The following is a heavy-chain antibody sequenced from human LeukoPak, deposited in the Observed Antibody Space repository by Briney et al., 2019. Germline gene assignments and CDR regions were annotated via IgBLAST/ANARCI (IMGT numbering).Heavy chain of an antibody. Sequence: ASVTVSFKASGYTFTSYDISWVRKAPGQGLEWMGWISAYNGNTNCAQKLQSRVSMTTDTSTSTAYMELRSLRSDDTAVYYCARGDLRITMIVVVQLPPDYWGQGTLVTVSS. V-gene: IGHV1-18*01. CDR1: GYTFTSYD. CDR2: ISAYNGNT. CDR3: ARGDLRITMIVVVQLPPDY. J-gene: IGHJ4*02. D-gene: IGHD3-22*01.